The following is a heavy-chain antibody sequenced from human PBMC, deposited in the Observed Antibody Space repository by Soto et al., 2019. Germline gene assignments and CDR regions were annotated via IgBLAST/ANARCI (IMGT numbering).Heavy chain of an antibody. CDR3: ARRGVMVRGVIPTFDY. CDR1: GYSFTSYW. V-gene: IGHV5-51*01. Sequence: GESLKISCKGSGYSFTSYWIGWVRQMPGKGLEWMGIIYAGDSDTRYSPSFQGQVTISADKSISTAYLQWSSLKASDAALYYCARRGVMVRGVIPTFDYWGQGTLVTVSS. D-gene: IGHD3-10*01. CDR2: IYAGDSDT. J-gene: IGHJ4*02.